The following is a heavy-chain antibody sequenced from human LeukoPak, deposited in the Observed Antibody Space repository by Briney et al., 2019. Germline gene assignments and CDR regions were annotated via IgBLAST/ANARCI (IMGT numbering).Heavy chain of an antibody. Sequence: GGSLRLSCEGSGFMFGNHGLIWVRQAPGKGLYWLSFSGPSGGTRLYADSVKGRFTISRDNSKNTVYLQMDTLKAEDTALYYCAKHLRPGYELLKGDASDIWGQGTMVIVSS. CDR1: GFMFGNHG. V-gene: IGHV3-23*01. CDR3: AKHLRPGYELLKGDASDI. CDR2: SGPSGGTR. D-gene: IGHD5-18*01. J-gene: IGHJ3*02.